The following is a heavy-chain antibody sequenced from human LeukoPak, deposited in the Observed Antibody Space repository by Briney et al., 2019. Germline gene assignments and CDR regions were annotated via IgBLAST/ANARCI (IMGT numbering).Heavy chain of an antibody. V-gene: IGHV3-30*04. CDR3: ASRVTTPPNNWFDP. CDR2: ISYDGSNK. J-gene: IGHJ5*02. Sequence: PGGSLRLSCAASGFTFSSYAMHWVRQAPGKGLEWVAVISYDGSNKYYADSVKGRFTISRDNSKNTLYLQMNSLRAEDTAVYYCASRVTTPPNNWFDPWGQGTLVTVSS. CDR1: GFTFSSYA. D-gene: IGHD3-10*01.